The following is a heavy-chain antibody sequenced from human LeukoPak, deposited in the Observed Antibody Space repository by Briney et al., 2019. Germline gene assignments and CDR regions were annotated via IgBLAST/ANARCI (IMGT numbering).Heavy chain of an antibody. CDR1: GGSISSSSYY. D-gene: IGHD1-20*01. CDR3: ASAITGTTMSFDY. CDR2: IYYSGST. V-gene: IGHV4-39*07. Sequence: SETLSLTCTVSGGSISSSSYYWGWIRQPPGKGLEWIGSIYYSGSTYYNPSLKSRVTISVDTPKNQFSLKLSSVTAADTAVYYCASAITGTTMSFDYWGQGTLVTVSS. J-gene: IGHJ4*02.